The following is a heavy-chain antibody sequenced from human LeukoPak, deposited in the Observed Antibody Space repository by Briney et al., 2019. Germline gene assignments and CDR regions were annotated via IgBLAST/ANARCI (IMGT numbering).Heavy chain of an antibody. CDR3: ARVAFGLYVMGV. V-gene: IGHV3-21*01. J-gene: IGHJ6*02. CDR2: ISSDSNYI. Sequence: PGGSLRLSCAASGFTFRTYSMNWVRQAPGKGLEWISSISSDSNYIFYSDSLKGRFTISRDNAKNSLYLQIITLRAEDTAVYYCARVAFGLYVMGVWGQGTTVTVSS. D-gene: IGHD3/OR15-3a*01. CDR1: GFTFRTYS.